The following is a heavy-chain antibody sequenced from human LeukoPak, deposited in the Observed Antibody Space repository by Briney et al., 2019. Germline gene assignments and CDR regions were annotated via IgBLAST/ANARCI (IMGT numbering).Heavy chain of an antibody. CDR2: IKQDGSEK. CDR3: ARDLRQVIWGFFDY. J-gene: IGHJ4*02. CDR1: GFTSSSYW. V-gene: IGHV3-7*01. D-gene: IGHD2-21*01. Sequence: RGSLRLSSAASGFTSSSYWMSWVRQAPGKGLEWVANIKQDGSEKYYADSVKGRFTISRDNVKNSLCLQMNSPRAEDTALYYMARDLRQVIWGFFDYWGQGTLVTVSS.